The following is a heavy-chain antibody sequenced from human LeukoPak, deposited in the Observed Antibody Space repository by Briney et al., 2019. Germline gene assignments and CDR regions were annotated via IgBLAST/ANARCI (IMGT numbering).Heavy chain of an antibody. D-gene: IGHD6-19*01. CDR2: INPSGGST. V-gene: IGHV1-46*02. CDR3: ARQGTYSSAIGMGY. CDR1: GYTFNNHY. Sequence: GPSVKVSCKASGYTFNNHYMYWVRQAPGQGLEWMGVINPSGGSTSYAQKFQGRVTMTRDTSTRTVYMEVNSLRSEDTAVYYCARQGTYSSAIGMGYWGQGTLVTVSS. J-gene: IGHJ4*02.